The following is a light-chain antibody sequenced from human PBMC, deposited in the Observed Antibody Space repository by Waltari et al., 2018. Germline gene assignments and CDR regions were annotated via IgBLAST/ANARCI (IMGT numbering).Light chain of an antibody. CDR3: QQYYSTPLT. V-gene: IGKV4-1*01. CDR2: WAS. Sequence: DIVMTQSPDSLAVSLGERATINRKSSQSVLYSSNNKNYLVWYQQKPGQPPKLLIYWASTRESGVPDRFSGSGSGTDFTLTISSLQAEDVAVYYCQQYYSTPLTFGQGTKVEIK. J-gene: IGKJ1*01. CDR1: QSVLYSSNNKNY.